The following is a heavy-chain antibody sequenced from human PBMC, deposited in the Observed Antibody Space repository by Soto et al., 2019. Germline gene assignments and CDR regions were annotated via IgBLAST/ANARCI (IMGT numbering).Heavy chain of an antibody. CDR1: GFTFSSYG. CDR2: IWYDGSNK. J-gene: IGHJ3*02. D-gene: IGHD3-10*01. CDR3: ARAILLWFGEENAFDI. V-gene: IGHV3-33*01. Sequence: QVQLVESGGGVVQPGRSLRLSCAASGFTFSSYGMHWVRQAPGKGLEWVAVIWYDGSNKYYADSVKGRFTISRDNSKNTLYLQMNSLRAEDTAVYYCARAILLWFGEENAFDIWGQGTMVTVSS.